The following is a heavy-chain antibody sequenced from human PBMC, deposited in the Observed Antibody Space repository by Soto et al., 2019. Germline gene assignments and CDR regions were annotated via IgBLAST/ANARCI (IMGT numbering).Heavy chain of an antibody. Sequence: QVQLVESGGGVVQPGRSLRLSCAASGFTFSSYGMHWVRQAPGKGLEWVAVISNDGSNKYYADSVKGRFTISRDNSKNTLYLQMNSLRAEDTAVYYCAKDGGDYGFDYWGQGTLVTVSS. D-gene: IGHD4-17*01. CDR1: GFTFSSYG. CDR2: ISNDGSNK. V-gene: IGHV3-30*18. CDR3: AKDGGDYGFDY. J-gene: IGHJ4*02.